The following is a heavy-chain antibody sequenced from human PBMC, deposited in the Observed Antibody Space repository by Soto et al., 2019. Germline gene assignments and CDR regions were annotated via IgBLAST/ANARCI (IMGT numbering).Heavy chain of an antibody. D-gene: IGHD2-15*01. J-gene: IGHJ6*02. Sequence: ASVKVSCKASGYTFTSYYMHWVRQAPGQGLEWMGIINPSGGSTSYAQKFQGRVTMTRDTSTSTVYMELSSLRSEDTAVYYCARDIVVVVAATPPFYGMDVWGQGTTVTVS. CDR2: INPSGGST. CDR1: GYTFTSYY. V-gene: IGHV1-46*01. CDR3: ARDIVVVVAATPPFYGMDV.